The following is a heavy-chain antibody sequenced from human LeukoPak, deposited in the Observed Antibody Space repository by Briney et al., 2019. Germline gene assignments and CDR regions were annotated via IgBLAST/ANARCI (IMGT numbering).Heavy chain of an antibody. CDR1: GFTFSSYS. CDR2: ISSSSSTI. Sequence: GGSLRLSCAASGFTFSSYSMNWVRQAPGKGLEWVSYISSSSSTIYYADSVEGRFTISRDNAKNSLYLQMNSLRAEDTAVYYCARGGISGSYSWGQGTLVTVSS. D-gene: IGHD1-26*01. J-gene: IGHJ4*02. CDR3: ARGGISGSYS. V-gene: IGHV3-48*01.